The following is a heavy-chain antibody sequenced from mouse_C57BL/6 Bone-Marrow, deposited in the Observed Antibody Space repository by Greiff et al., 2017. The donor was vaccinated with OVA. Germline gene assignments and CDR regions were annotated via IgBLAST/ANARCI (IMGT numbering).Heavy chain of an antibody. V-gene: IGHV1-64*01. J-gene: IGHJ2*01. Sequence: QVQLQQPGAELVKPGASVKLSCKASGYTFTSYWMHWVKQRPGQGLEWIGMIHPNSGSTNYNEKFKSKATLTVDKSSSTAYMQHSSLTSEDSAVYYCAFLGAGYSFDDWGQGTTLTVSS. CDR3: AFLGAGYSFDD. D-gene: IGHD4-1*01. CDR2: IHPNSGST. CDR1: GYTFTSYW.